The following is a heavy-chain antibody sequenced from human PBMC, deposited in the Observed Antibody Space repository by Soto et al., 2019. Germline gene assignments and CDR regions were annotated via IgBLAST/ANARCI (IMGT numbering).Heavy chain of an antibody. CDR3: ARGPDYAGYFDY. CDR2: INLAIGNT. D-gene: IGHD4-17*01. V-gene: IGHV1-3*01. CDR1: GYTFSNYG. J-gene: IGHJ4*02. Sequence: GASVKVSCKASGYTFSNYGIHWVRQAPGQRLEWMGLINLAIGNTKYSQKFQGRVTITTDESMTTAYMELSGLRSEDTAVYYCARGPDYAGYFDYWGQGTLVTVSS.